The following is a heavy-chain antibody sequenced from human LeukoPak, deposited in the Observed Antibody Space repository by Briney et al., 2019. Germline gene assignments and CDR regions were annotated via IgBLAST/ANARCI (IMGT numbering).Heavy chain of an antibody. CDR2: IYYSGST. V-gene: IGHV4-39*01. CDR1: GGSISSSSYY. J-gene: IGHJ4*02. D-gene: IGHD3-3*01. Sequence: SETLSLTCTVSGGSISSSSYYWGWIRQPPGKGLEWIGSIYYSGSTYYNPSLKSRVTISVDASKNQFSLKLSSVTAADTAVYYCARLKIRDGAYYYDFWSGYHYYFDYWGQGTLVTVSS. CDR3: ARLKIRDGAYYYDFWSGYHYYFDY.